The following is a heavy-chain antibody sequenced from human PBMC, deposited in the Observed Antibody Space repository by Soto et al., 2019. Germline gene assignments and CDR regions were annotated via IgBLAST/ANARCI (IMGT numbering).Heavy chain of an antibody. Sequence: SETLSLTCTVSGGSISSGDYYWSWIRQPPGKGLEWIGYIYYSGSTYYNPSLKSRVTISVDTSKNQFPLKLSSVTAADTAVYYCARAWNYYYYYGMDVWGQGTPVTVSS. CDR2: IYYSGST. CDR3: ARAWNYYYYYGMDV. CDR1: GGSISSGDYY. V-gene: IGHV4-30-4*01. J-gene: IGHJ6*02. D-gene: IGHD1-7*01.